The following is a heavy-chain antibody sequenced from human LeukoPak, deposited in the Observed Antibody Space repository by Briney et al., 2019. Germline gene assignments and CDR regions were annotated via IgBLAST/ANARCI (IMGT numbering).Heavy chain of an antibody. CDR2: IYYSGST. V-gene: IGHV4-59*01. Sequence: LETLSLTCTVSGGSISSYYWSWIRQPPGKGLEWIGYIYYSGSTNYNPSLKSRVTISVDTSKNQFSLKLSSVTAADTAVYYCARGADEYQLLYGYYYYGMDVWGQGTTVTVSS. CDR1: GGSISSYY. D-gene: IGHD2-2*02. J-gene: IGHJ6*02. CDR3: ARGADEYQLLYGYYYYGMDV.